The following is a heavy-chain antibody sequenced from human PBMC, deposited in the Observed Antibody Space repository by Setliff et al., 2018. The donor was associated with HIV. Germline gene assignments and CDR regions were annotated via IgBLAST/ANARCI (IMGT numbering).Heavy chain of an antibody. CDR1: GGTFSNYA. V-gene: IGHV1-69*10. CDR2: IITALNLA. D-gene: IGHD4-17*01. J-gene: IGHJ4*02. CDR3: ARTDYGGNSGGNYFDY. Sequence: SVKVSCKASGGTFSNYAINWVRQAPGQGLEWMGGIITALNLADYALSFEGRATLTADKSTSTAYLELRGLRSEDTAVYYCARTDYGGNSGGNYFDYWGQGSLVTVSS.